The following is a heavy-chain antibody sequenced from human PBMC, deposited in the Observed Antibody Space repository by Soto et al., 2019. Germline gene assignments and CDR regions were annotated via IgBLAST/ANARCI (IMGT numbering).Heavy chain of an antibody. D-gene: IGHD2-15*01. CDR1: GGTFRTSG. CDR3: ATASPSVCGGGSCYLLDSSFDS. J-gene: IGHJ5*01. CDR2: VIPLFKTP. Sequence: QVQLVQSGAEVKRPGSSVKVSCKASGGTFRTSGIAWVRQAPGQGPEWMGGVIPLFKTPKYAARFKGRLSITAYESTGTVYLELSSLRSEDTAVYYCATASPSVCGGGSCYLLDSSFDSWGQGTLVFVSS. V-gene: IGHV1-69*01.